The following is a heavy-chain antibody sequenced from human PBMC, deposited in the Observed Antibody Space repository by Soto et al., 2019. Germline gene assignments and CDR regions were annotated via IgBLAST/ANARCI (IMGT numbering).Heavy chain of an antibody. CDR1: GFTFSDYY. V-gene: IGHV3-11*05. Sequence: QVQLVESGGGLVKPGGSLRLSCAASGFTFSDYYMSWIRQAPGKGLEWVSYISSSSSYTNYADSVKGRFTISRDNAKTSLYLQMNSLRAEDTAVYYCARDHGVVAATPFDYWGQVTLVTVSS. D-gene: IGHD2-15*01. J-gene: IGHJ4*02. CDR3: ARDHGVVAATPFDY. CDR2: ISSSSSYT.